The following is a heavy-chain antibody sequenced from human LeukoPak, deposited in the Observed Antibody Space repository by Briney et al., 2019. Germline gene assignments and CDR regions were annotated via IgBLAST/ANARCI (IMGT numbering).Heavy chain of an antibody. D-gene: IGHD2-2*01. V-gene: IGHV4-34*01. CDR1: GGSFSGYY. CDR3: ARHRGKVVVPAAIRGAFDI. Sequence: PSETLSLTCVVYGGSFSGYYWNGIRQPPGKGLEWIGQINHSGSTNYNPSLKSRVTISLDTSQNQFSLKLSSVTAADTAVYYCARHRGKVVVPAAIRGAFDIWGQGTMVTVSS. CDR2: INHSGST. J-gene: IGHJ3*02.